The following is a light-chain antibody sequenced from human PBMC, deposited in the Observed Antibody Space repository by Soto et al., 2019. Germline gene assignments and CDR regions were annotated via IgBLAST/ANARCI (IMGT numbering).Light chain of an antibody. V-gene: IGKV3-11*01. J-gene: IGKJ4*02. CDR2: DAS. CDR3: QQRSNWHLT. CDR1: QSVSRN. Sequence: EIVLTQSPATLSLSPGEGATLSCRASQSVSRNLAWYQQKPGQAPRLLIYDASNRATGIPARFSGSGSGTDFTLTISSLEPEDFAVYYCQQRSNWHLTFGGGTKVEIK.